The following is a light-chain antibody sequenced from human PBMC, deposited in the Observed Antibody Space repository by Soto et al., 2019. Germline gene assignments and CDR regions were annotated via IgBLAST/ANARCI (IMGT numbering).Light chain of an antibody. CDR1: SSDVGGYDY. J-gene: IGLJ3*02. Sequence: QSALTQPPSASGSPGQSVTISCTGTSSDVGGYDYVSWYQQHPGKAPKLMIYDVSKRPSGVPDRFSGSKSGNTASLTVSGLQAEDEADYYCSSYAGSNNGVFGGGTQLTVL. CDR3: SSYAGSNNGV. CDR2: DVS. V-gene: IGLV2-8*01.